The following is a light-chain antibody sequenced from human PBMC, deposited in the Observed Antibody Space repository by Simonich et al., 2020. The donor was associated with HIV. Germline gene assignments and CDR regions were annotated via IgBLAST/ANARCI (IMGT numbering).Light chain of an antibody. CDR3: QQYSSSVWT. Sequence: EIVLTQSPGTLSLSPGERATLSCRASQRISSSVLAWYQQKPGLAPRLLIYDASTRATGIPDRFSGSGSGTDYTLTISRLEPEDFAVYYCQQYSSSVWTFGQGTKVEIK. J-gene: IGKJ1*01. CDR1: QRISSSV. V-gene: IGKV3D-20*01. CDR2: DAS.